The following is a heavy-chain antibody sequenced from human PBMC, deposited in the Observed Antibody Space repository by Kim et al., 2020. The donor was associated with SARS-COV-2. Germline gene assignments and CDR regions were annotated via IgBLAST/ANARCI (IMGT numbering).Heavy chain of an antibody. D-gene: IGHD3-10*01. J-gene: IGHJ6*02. CDR3: ARLPARGSGRGGMDV. CDR1: GFTFSSYG. V-gene: IGHV3-33*01. CDR2: IWYDGSNK. Sequence: GGSLRLSCAASGFTFSSYGMHWVRQAPGKGLEWVAVIWYDGSNKYYADSVKGRFTISRDNSKNTLYLQMNSLRAEDTAVYYCARLPARGSGRGGMDVWGQGTTVTVSS.